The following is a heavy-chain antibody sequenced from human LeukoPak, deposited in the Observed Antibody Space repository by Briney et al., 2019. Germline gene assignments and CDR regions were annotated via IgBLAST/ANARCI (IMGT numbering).Heavy chain of an antibody. J-gene: IGHJ4*02. V-gene: IGHV3-53*01. Sequence: GGSLRLSCAASGFTVSSNYMSWVRQAPGKGLEWVSVIYSGGSTYYADSVKGRFTISGDNSKNTLYLQMNSLRAEDTAVYYCASNDFWSGYHYFDYWGQGTLVTVSS. CDR2: IYSGGST. CDR3: ASNDFWSGYHYFDY. D-gene: IGHD3-3*01. CDR1: GFTVSSNY.